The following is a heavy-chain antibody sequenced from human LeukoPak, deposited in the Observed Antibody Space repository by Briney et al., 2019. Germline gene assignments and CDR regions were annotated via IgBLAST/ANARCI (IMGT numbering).Heavy chain of an antibody. D-gene: IGHD3-22*01. CDR1: GFTFSNAW. CDR3: TTATFGGYNSFDY. J-gene: IGHJ4*02. V-gene: IGHV3-15*01. CDR2: IKSKTDGGTT. Sequence: GGSLRLSCAASGFTFSNAWMNWVRQAPGKGLEWVGRIKSKTDGGTTDYAAPAKGRFTISRDDSKNTLYLQMNSLKTEDTAVYYCTTATFGGYNSFDYWGQGTLVTVSS.